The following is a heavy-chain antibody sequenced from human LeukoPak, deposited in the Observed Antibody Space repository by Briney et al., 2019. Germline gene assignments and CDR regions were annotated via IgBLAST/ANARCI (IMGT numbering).Heavy chain of an antibody. J-gene: IGHJ4*02. CDR1: GYTFTSYY. V-gene: IGHV1-46*01. CDR2: INSSGGST. D-gene: IGHD1-26*01. Sequence: ASVKVSCKASGYTFTSYYMHWVRQAPGQGLEWMGIINSSGGSTSYAQKFQGRVTMTRDTSTSTVYMELSSLRSEDTAVYYCARDGGIVGYFDYWGQGTLVTVSS. CDR3: ARDGGIVGYFDY.